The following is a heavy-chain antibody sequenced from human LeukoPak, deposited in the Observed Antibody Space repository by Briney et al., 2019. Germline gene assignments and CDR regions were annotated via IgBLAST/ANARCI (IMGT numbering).Heavy chain of an antibody. Sequence: PSETLSLTCTVSGGSISSYYWSWIRQPPGKGLEWIGEIYHSGSTNYNPSLKSRVTISVDKSKNQFSLKLSSVTAADTAVYYCARRSYYYDSSGYYHFDYWGQGTLVTVSS. CDR1: GGSISSYY. V-gene: IGHV4-59*12. CDR3: ARRSYYYDSSGYYHFDY. D-gene: IGHD3-22*01. CDR2: IYHSGST. J-gene: IGHJ4*02.